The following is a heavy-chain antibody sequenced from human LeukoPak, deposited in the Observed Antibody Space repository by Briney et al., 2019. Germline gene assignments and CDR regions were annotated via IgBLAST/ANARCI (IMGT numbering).Heavy chain of an antibody. V-gene: IGHV5-51*01. CDR2: IYPGDSDT. Sequence: LGESLKIPCKGSGYSFSSYWIGWVRQMPGKGLEWMGMIYPGDSDTRYSPSFQGQVTISADKSISTAYLQWSSLKASDTAMYYCARRAYCGGDCCLDYWGQGTLVTVSS. CDR1: GYSFSSYW. D-gene: IGHD2-21*02. J-gene: IGHJ4*02. CDR3: ARRAYCGGDCCLDY.